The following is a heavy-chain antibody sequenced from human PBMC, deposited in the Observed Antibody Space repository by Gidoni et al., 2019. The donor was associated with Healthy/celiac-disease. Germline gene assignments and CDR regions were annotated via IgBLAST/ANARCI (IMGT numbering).Heavy chain of an antibody. V-gene: IGHV3-43*02. D-gene: IGHD1-26*01. CDR3: AKDLLGGSYYIIDY. Sequence: EVQLVESGGGVVKPGGSLRLSCAASGLTLEDYAMDWVRQAPGQGLELVSLISGDGGSTYYADSVKGRFTISRDNSKNSLYLQMNSLRTEDTALYYCAKDLLGGSYYIIDYWGQGTLVTVSS. J-gene: IGHJ4*02. CDR2: ISGDGGST. CDR1: GLTLEDYA.